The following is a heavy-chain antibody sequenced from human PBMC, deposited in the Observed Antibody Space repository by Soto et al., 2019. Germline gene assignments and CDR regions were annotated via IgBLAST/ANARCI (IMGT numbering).Heavy chain of an antibody. D-gene: IGHD6-19*01. CDR3: ARVPPSSGWYFDY. CDR1: GFTFSSYA. CDR2: ISYDGSNK. V-gene: IGHV3-30-3*01. J-gene: IGHJ4*02. Sequence: QVQLVESGGGVVQPGRSLRLSCAASGFTFSSYAMHWVRQAPGKGLEWVAVISYDGSNKYYADSVKGRFTISRDNSKNTLYLQMNSLRAEDTAVYYCARVPPSSGWYFDYWGQGTLVTVSS.